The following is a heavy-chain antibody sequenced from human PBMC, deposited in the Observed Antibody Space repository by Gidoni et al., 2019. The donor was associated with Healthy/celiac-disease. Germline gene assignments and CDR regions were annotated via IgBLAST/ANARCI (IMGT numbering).Heavy chain of an antibody. D-gene: IGHD6-13*01. J-gene: IGHJ4*02. CDR1: GGTFSSDA. Sequence: QVQLVQSGAEVKKPGSSVKVSCKASGGTFSSDAISWVRQAPGQGLEWLGGIIPIFGTANYAQKFPGRVTITADESTSTAYMELSSLRSEDTAVYYCARVRYSSSWFFDYWGQGTLVTVSS. CDR2: IIPIFGTA. V-gene: IGHV1-69*01. CDR3: ARVRYSSSWFFDY.